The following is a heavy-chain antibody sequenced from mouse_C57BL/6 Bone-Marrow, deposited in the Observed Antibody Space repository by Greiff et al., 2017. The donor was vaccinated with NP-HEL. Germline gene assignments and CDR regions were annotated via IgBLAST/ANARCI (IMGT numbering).Heavy chain of an antibody. V-gene: IGHV5-4*01. CDR1: GFTFSSYA. CDR2: ISDGGSYT. J-gene: IGHJ3*01. CDR3: ARGYDGYPCAY. D-gene: IGHD2-3*01. Sequence: EVQRVESGGGLVKPGGSLKLSCAASGFTFSSYAMSWVRQTPEKRLEWVATISDGGSYTYYPDNVKGRFTISRDNAKNNLYLQMSHLKSEDTAMYYCARGYDGYPCAYWGQGTLVTVSA.